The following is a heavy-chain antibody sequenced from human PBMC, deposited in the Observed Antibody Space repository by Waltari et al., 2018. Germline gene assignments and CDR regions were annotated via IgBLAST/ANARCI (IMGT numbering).Heavy chain of an antibody. CDR3: ARAVVVVPAAQAPFFGFDP. J-gene: IGHJ5*02. CDR2: INHSGST. Sequence: QVQLQQWGAGLLKPSETLSLTCAVYGGSFSGYYWSWIRQPPGKGLEWIGEINHSGSTNSNPSLKSRVTISVDTSKNQFSLKLSSVTAADTAVYYCARAVVVVPAAQAPFFGFDPWGQGTLVTVSS. D-gene: IGHD2-2*01. V-gene: IGHV4-34*01. CDR1: GGSFSGYY.